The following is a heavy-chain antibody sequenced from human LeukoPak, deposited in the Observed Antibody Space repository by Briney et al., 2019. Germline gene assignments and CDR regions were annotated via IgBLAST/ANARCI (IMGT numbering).Heavy chain of an antibody. V-gene: IGHV3-53*01. CDR1: GFTVSSNY. CDR3: ARAAGRMVATAPFDY. J-gene: IGHJ4*02. Sequence: GGSLRLSCAASGFTVSSNYMSWVRQAPGKGLEWVSVIYSGGSTYYADSVKGRFTISRDNSKNTLYLQMNSLRAEDTAVYYCARAAGRMVATAPFDYWGQGTLVTVSS. CDR2: IYSGGST. D-gene: IGHD5-12*01.